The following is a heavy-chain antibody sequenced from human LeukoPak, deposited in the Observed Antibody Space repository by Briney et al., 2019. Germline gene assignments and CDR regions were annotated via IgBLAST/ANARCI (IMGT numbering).Heavy chain of an antibody. CDR2: IHTSGNT. V-gene: IGHV4-4*07. D-gene: IGHD1-26*01. CDR3: ARAGRVGRAFDI. J-gene: IGHJ3*02. Sequence: SETLSLTCTVSVRSISTYYGSWIRQPGGKGLEWIGRIHTSGNTNQNPSLKSRVTMSVDTSKNQLSLSLSSLTAADTAVYYCARAGRVGRAFDIWGQGTMVTVSS. CDR1: VRSISTYY.